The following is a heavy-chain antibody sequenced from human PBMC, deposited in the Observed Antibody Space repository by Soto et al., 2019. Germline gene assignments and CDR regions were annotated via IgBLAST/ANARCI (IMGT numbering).Heavy chain of an antibody. CDR1: GGSIDSGSFS. Sequence: PSETLSLTCAVSGGSIDSGSFSLSWIRQPPGKGLEWIGYVTHSGTAYSIPSLNGRLTLSVDSSQTQFSLKLTSVTAADSAFYYCARIHWAQRSLDYWGRGILVTVSS. V-gene: IGHV4-30-2*01. CDR2: VTHSGTA. J-gene: IGHJ4*02. CDR3: ARIHWAQRSLDY. D-gene: IGHD3-16*01.